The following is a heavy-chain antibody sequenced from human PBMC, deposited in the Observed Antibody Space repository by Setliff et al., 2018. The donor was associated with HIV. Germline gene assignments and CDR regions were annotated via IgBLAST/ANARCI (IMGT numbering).Heavy chain of an antibody. Sequence: GASVKVSCKTSGYFFSEFYIHWVQQAPGKGLEWVGRINPENGETIYAEKFQGRVTIAADTSTDTAYMELSSLRFDDTAVYYCARSGGGWYNWFDPWGQGTPVTVSS. CDR1: GYFFSEFY. CDR2: INPENGET. CDR3: ARSGGGWYNWFDP. V-gene: IGHV1-69-2*01. J-gene: IGHJ5*02. D-gene: IGHD3-16*01.